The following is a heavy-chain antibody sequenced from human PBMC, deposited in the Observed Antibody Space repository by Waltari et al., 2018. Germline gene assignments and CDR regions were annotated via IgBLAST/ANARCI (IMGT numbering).Heavy chain of an antibody. CDR2: IYRGGNT. D-gene: IGHD6-19*01. J-gene: IGHJ4*02. Sequence: EVHLVESGGGLVQPGGSLRLSCAASGFTVRTNFISWVRQAPGKGVDWVSIIYRGGNTYYAGSVKGRFTISRDNYKNMVYLEMNSLRAEDTAVYYCAKQSPSYTRGWYPLESWGPGTLVTVSP. V-gene: IGHV3-66*04. CDR1: GFTVRTNF. CDR3: AKQSPSYTRGWYPLES.